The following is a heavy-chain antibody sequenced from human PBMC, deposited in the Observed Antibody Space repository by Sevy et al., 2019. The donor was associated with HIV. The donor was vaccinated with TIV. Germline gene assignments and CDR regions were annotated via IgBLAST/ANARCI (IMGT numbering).Heavy chain of an antibody. J-gene: IGHJ4*02. CDR3: ATYNFWTGHYDYFDY. V-gene: IGHV4-4*07. CDR2: IDTSGGT. D-gene: IGHD3-3*01. Sequence: SETLSLSCSVSGGSISSHYWSWIRRPAGEGLEWIGRIDTSGGTNYNPSLKTRVTMSIDTSKNQFSLRLSSVTAADTAVYYCATYNFWTGHYDYFDYWGPGALVTVSS. CDR1: GGSISSHY.